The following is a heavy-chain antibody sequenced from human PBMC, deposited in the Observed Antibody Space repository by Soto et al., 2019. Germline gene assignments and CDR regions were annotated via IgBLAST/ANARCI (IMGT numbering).Heavy chain of an antibody. CDR1: GGSISSYY. Sequence: QVQLQESGPRLVKPSETLSHTCTVSGGSISSYYWSWIRQPPGNGLEWIGYIYYSGSTNYNPSLKSRVTISVDTSKNQFSLKLSSVTAADTAVYYCARRYGGAFDIWGQGTMVTVSS. CDR2: IYYSGST. V-gene: IGHV4-59*08. CDR3: ARRYGGAFDI. D-gene: IGHD4-17*01. J-gene: IGHJ3*02.